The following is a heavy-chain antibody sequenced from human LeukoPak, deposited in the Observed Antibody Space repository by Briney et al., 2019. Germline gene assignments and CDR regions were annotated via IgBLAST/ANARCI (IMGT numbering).Heavy chain of an antibody. Sequence: PGVSLRLSCAASGFTFSSYWMHWVRQDPGKGLVWVSRINSDGSSTSYADSVKGRFTISRDNAKNTLYLQMNSLRAEDTAVYYCARDGQGIADDYMDVWGKGTTVTVSS. D-gene: IGHD6-13*01. J-gene: IGHJ6*03. CDR1: GFTFSSYW. CDR3: ARDGQGIADDYMDV. V-gene: IGHV3-74*01. CDR2: INSDGSST.